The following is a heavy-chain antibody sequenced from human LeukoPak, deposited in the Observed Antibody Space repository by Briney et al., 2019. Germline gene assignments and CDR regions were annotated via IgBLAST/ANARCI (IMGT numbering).Heavy chain of an antibody. D-gene: IGHD3-16*01. V-gene: IGHV4-39*07. Sequence: SETLSLTCTVSGGSISSSSYYWGWIRQPPGKGLEWIGSIYYSGSTYYNPSLKSRVTISVDTSKNQFSLKLSSVTAADTAVYYCARGRVVFRPWGQGTLVTVSS. J-gene: IGHJ5*02. CDR2: IYYSGST. CDR3: ARGRVVFRP. CDR1: GGSISSSSYY.